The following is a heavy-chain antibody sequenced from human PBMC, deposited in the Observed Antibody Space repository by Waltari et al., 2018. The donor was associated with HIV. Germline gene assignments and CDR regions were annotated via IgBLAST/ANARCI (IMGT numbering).Heavy chain of an antibody. CDR2: SSWNSGAI. Sequence: ELQLLESGGGLVQPGRSLRLSCSASGFNLNDYAMHWVRQAPGTGLEWVSGSSWNSGAIGYSYSSKCRFTISRDNAMNSLFLQMNSLIAEDTAFYFCVKDLWDFYTNGGNYELWCQGTLVTVFS. J-gene: IGHJ4*02. V-gene: IGHV3-9*01. CDR1: GFNLNDYA. CDR3: VKDLWDFYTNGGNYEL. D-gene: IGHD3-16*01.